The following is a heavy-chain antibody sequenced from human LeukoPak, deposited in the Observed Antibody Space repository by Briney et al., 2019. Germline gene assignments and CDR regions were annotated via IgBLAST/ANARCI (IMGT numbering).Heavy chain of an antibody. CDR2: IYHSGST. CDR3: AGDSSGYYYFDY. Sequence: PSETLSLTCAASGYSISSGYYWGWIRQPPGKGLEWIGSIYHSGSTYYNPSLKSRVTISLDTSKNKFSLKLSSVTAADTAVYYCAGDSSGYYYFDYWGQGTLVTVSS. V-gene: IGHV4-38-2*01. D-gene: IGHD3-22*01. J-gene: IGHJ4*02. CDR1: GYSISSGYY.